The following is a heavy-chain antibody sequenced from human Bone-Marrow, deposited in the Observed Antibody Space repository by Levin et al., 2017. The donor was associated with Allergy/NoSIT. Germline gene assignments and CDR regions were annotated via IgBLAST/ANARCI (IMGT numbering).Heavy chain of an antibody. V-gene: IGHV4-61*01. J-gene: IGHJ4*02. Sequence: GSLRLSCTVSAGSVSSSSYYWSWIRQPPGKGLEWIGYISYSGSTNYNPSLKSRVTISVDTSKNQFSLELSSVTAADTAVYFCARSHDSTGYFNWGQGTLVTVS. CDR3: ARSHDSTGYFN. CDR1: AGSVSSSSYY. CDR2: ISYSGST. D-gene: IGHD3-22*01.